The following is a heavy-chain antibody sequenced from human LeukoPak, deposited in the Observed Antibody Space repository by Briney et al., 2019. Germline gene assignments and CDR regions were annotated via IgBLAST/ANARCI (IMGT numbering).Heavy chain of an antibody. CDR2: IYYTGST. V-gene: IGHV4-39*01. J-gene: IGHJ4*02. CDR1: GGPFSNYY. CDR3: ARHLASRSSSGWYYVDY. Sequence: SETLSLTCAVYGGPFSNYYWGWIRQPPGKGLEWIGNIYYTGSTYYNPSLKSRITISVDTSKNQFSLKLSSVTASDRAIYYCARHLASRSSSGWYYVDYWGQGTLVTVSS. D-gene: IGHD6-19*01.